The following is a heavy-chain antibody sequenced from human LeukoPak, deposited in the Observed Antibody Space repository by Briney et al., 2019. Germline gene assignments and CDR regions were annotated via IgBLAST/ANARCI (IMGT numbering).Heavy chain of an antibody. CDR1: GASVTTYY. Sequence: KPSETLSLTCTVSGASVTTYYWSWIRQPAGKGLEWIGRIYSSGTTNYNLSLRGRVTMSLDTSRNQVSLKLSPVVAADTAMYYCARDYDKAFDYWGQGTLVTVSS. D-gene: IGHD3-16*01. CDR3: ARDYDKAFDY. J-gene: IGHJ4*02. V-gene: IGHV4-4*07. CDR2: IYSSGTT.